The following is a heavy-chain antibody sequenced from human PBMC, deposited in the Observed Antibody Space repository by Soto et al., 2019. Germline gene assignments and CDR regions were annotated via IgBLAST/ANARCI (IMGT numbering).Heavy chain of an antibody. CDR1: GYTFTSYG. V-gene: IGHV1-18*01. CDR2: ISAYNGNT. Sequence: ASVKVSCKASGYTFTSYGISWVRQAPGQGLEWMGWISAYNGNTNYAQKLQGRVTMSTDTSTSTAYLELRSLRSDDTAVYYCARGPESRSTAYFDYWGQGTLVTVS. D-gene: IGHD1-26*01. J-gene: IGHJ4*02. CDR3: ARGPESRSTAYFDY.